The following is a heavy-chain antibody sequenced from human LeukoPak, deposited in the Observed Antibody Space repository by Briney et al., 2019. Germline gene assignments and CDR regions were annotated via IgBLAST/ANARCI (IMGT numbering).Heavy chain of an antibody. CDR3: ARGMVANSGGAIDY. CDR2: ITNSSTTV. CDR1: GFTFGLYE. J-gene: IGHJ4*02. Sequence: GGSLRLSCAASGFTFGLYEMNWVRQAPGKGLDWVSYITNSSTTVYYADSVKGRFTISRDNAKNSLYLQMNSLRAEDTAVYYCARGMVANSGGAIDYWGQGTLVTVSS. D-gene: IGHD6-25*01. V-gene: IGHV3-48*03.